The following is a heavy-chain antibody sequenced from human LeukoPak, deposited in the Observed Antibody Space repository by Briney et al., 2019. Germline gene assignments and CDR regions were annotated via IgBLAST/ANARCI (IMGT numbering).Heavy chain of an antibody. J-gene: IGHJ5*02. CDR3: AREAAASSFDP. CDR1: GFPFSPYW. Sequence: PGGSLRLSCAASGFPFSPYWTHWVRQAPGKGLVWVSRINTIGSSTSYADSVKGRFTISRDNAKNTLYLQMNSLRAEDTAVYYCAREAAASSFDPWGQGTLVTVSS. D-gene: IGHD6-13*01. V-gene: IGHV3-74*01. CDR2: INTIGSST.